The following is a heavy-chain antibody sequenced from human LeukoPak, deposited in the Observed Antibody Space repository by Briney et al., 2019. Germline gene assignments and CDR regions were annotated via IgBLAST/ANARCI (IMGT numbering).Heavy chain of an antibody. CDR1: GYTFTSYG. Sequence: ASVKVSCKASGYTFTSYGISWVRQAPGQGLEWMGWISAYNGNTNYAQKLQGRVTMTTDTSTSTAYMELRSLRSDDTAVYYCARGPSSEGSGTLSDWGQGTLVTVSS. V-gene: IGHV1-18*01. D-gene: IGHD6-13*01. CDR3: ARGPSSEGSGTLSD. J-gene: IGHJ4*02. CDR2: ISAYNGNT.